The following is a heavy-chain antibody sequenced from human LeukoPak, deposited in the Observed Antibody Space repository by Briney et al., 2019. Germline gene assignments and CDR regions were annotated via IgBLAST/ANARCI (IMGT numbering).Heavy chain of an antibody. J-gene: IGHJ4*02. Sequence: GGSLRLSCAVSGLTFSSYNMNWVRQAPGKGPEWVSYISNSGSMIYYADSVKGRFTLSRDNAKNSLYLQMNSLRDEDTAVYYCARGPISGWSADYWGQGTLVTASS. CDR1: GLTFSSYN. D-gene: IGHD6-19*01. CDR2: ISNSGSMI. CDR3: ARGPISGWSADY. V-gene: IGHV3-48*02.